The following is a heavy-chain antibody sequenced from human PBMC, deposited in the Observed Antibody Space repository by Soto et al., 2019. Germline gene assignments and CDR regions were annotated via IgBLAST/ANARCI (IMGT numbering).Heavy chain of an antibody. J-gene: IGHJ4*02. CDR1: GFTFSDYY. CDR2: ISSSGSTI. CDR3: ARDPREYYFDY. Sequence: GGSLRLSCAASGFTFSDYYMSWIRQAPGKGLEWVSYISSSGSTIYYADSVKGRFAISRDNTKNSLYLQMNSLRAEDTAVYYCARDPREYYFDYWGQGTLVTVPS. V-gene: IGHV3-11*01.